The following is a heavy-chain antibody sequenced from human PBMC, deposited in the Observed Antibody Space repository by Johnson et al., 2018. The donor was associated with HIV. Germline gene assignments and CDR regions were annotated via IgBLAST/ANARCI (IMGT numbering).Heavy chain of an antibody. J-gene: IGHJ3*02. CDR1: GFTFSSYG. D-gene: IGHD1-26*01. V-gene: IGHV3-30*02. Sequence: QMQLVESGGGVVQPGGSLRLSCAASGFTFSSYGMHWVRQAPGKGLEWVAFIRYDGSNKYYADSVKGRFTISRDNSKNTLYMQMNSLRAEDTAVYYCAKDTVSGSYYDAFDIWGQGTMVTVSS. CDR3: AKDTVSGSYYDAFDI. CDR2: IRYDGSNK.